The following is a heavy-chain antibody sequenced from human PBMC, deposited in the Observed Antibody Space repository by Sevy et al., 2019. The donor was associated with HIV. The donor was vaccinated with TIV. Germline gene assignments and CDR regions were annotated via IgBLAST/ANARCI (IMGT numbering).Heavy chain of an antibody. V-gene: IGHV3-30-3*01. D-gene: IGHD3-22*01. CDR2: ISYDGSNT. CDR3: ARDGGYDSRGYDLSNY. CDR1: GFTFTTYA. Sequence: GGSLRLSCAASGFTFTTYAMHWVRQAPGKGLEWVAVISYDGSNTYHADSVKGRVTIYRDSSKNTLYLQMNSLRAEDRAVYFCARDGGYDSRGYDLSNYWGQGTLVTVSS. J-gene: IGHJ4*02.